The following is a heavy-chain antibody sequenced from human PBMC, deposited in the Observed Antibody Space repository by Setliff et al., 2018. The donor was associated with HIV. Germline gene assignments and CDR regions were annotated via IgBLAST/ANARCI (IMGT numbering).Heavy chain of an antibody. CDR3: VRGSCSGCYLSDY. Sequence: ASVKVSCKASGYTFTSYAMHWERQAPGQRLEWMGWINAGNGNTKYSQKFQGRVTMTIDTSTTTAYMDLRSLTYDDTAVYYCVRGSCSGCYLSDYWGLGTLVTVSS. CDR1: GYTFTSYA. V-gene: IGHV1-3*01. D-gene: IGHD6-19*01. J-gene: IGHJ4*02. CDR2: INAGNGNT.